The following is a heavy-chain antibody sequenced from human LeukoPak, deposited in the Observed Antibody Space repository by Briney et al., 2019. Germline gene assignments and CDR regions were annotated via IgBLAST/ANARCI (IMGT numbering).Heavy chain of an antibody. D-gene: IGHD3-3*01. CDR2: INPNSDAT. J-gene: IGHJ6*03. CDR1: GYSFTGNY. CDR3: ASDVLATITICGAGDYYMVV. V-gene: IGHV1-2*02. Sequence: ASAKISCKASGYSFTGNYMNWVRHEPGQGLEWMVWINPNSDATNYAHKFQGSVTMTRHTSISTAYMDLSRLRSHDTAVYYCASDVLATITICGAGDYYMVVWGKGTTVTVSS.